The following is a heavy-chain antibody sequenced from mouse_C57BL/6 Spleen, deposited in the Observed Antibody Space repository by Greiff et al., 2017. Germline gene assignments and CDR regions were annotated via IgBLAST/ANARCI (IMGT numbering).Heavy chain of an antibody. CDR2: IYPGGGYT. V-gene: IGHV1-63*01. CDR3: ARRSTMVTTEYYFDY. D-gene: IGHD2-2*01. CDR1: GYTFTNYW. Sequence: QVQLQQSGAELVRPGTSVKMSCKASGYTFTNYWIGWAKQRPGHGLEWIGDIYPGGGYTNYNEKFKGKATLTADKSSSTAYMQFSSLTSEDSAIYYRARRSTMVTTEYYFDYWGQGTTLTVSS. J-gene: IGHJ2*01.